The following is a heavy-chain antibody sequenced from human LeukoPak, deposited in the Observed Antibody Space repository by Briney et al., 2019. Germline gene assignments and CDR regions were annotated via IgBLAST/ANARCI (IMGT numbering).Heavy chain of an antibody. CDR2: ISSSSSYI. CDR3: ARLGYCSGGSCATVDY. Sequence: GGSLRLSCAASGFTFSSYSMNWVRQAPGKGLEWVSSISSSSSYIYYADSVKGRFTISRDNAKSSLYLQMNSLRAEDTAVYYCARLGYCSGGSCATVDYWGQGTLVTVSS. J-gene: IGHJ4*02. D-gene: IGHD2-15*01. CDR1: GFTFSSYS. V-gene: IGHV3-21*01.